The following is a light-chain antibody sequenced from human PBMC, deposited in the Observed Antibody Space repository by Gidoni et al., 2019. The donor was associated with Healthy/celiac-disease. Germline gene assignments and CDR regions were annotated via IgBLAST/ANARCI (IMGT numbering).Light chain of an antibody. CDR1: QSVLYSSNNKKY. V-gene: IGKV4-1*01. CDR3: QQYSSTPPT. CDR2: WAS. J-gene: IGKJ1*01. Sequence: DIVMTQSPDSLAVSLCERATINCKSSQSVLYSSNNKKYLAWYQQKPGQPPKLLLYWASTRESGVPDRFSGSGSGTDFTLTISSLQAEDVAVYYCQQYSSTPPTFGQGTKVEIK.